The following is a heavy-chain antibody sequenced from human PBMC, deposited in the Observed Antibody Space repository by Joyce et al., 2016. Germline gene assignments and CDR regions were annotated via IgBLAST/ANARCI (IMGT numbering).Heavy chain of an antibody. Sequence: YNFSEYWSGWGRQKSGKGREWMGVIYPADLDLTYSPTFQGHVTISADKSTNTSYLLWSSLRASDTAVYYCARLMESGLPPYDHFEMWGPGTKVTVSS. CDR2: IYPADLDL. CDR3: ARLMESGLPPYDHFEM. CDR1: YNFSEYW. J-gene: IGHJ3*02. D-gene: IGHD3-22*01. V-gene: IGHV5-51*01.